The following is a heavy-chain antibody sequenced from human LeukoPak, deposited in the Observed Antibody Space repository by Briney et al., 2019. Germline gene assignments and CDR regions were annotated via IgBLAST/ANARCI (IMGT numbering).Heavy chain of an antibody. CDR1: GGSFSGYY. J-gene: IGHJ4*02. CDR3: ARDRYYYDSSGRGYFDY. Sequence: SETLSLTCAVYGGSFSGYYWSWIRQPPGKGLEWIGEINHSGSTNYNPSLKSRVTISVDTSKNQFSLKLSSVTAADTAVYYCARDRYYYDSSGRGYFDYWGQGTLVTVSS. CDR2: INHSGST. D-gene: IGHD3-22*01. V-gene: IGHV4-34*01.